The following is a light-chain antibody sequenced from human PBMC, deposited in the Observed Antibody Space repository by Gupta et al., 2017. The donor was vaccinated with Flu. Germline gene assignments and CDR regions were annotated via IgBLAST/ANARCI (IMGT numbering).Light chain of an antibody. CDR3: HSWDIASDHGL. V-gene: IGLV3-21*02. J-gene: IGLJ3*02. CDR2: DDS. Sequence: SSVLTQPPSLNVAPGQTATITCAGNSLGGQSVHWYQQRPGQAPLLVVNDDSNRPSGIPERFSGSNSGNTATLTISRVEAGDEADYYCHSWDIASDHGLFGGGTKVTVL. CDR1: SLGGQS.